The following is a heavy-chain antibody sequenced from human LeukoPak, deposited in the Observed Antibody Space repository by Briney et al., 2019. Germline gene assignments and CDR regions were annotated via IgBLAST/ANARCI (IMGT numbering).Heavy chain of an antibody. J-gene: IGHJ6*02. D-gene: IGHD5-24*01. Sequence: ASVKVSCKASGYTFTIYGISWMGHAPGQGLEGMGWINAYNGNTNYAQKLQGRVTKTTDTSTSKAYMELRSLRSDDTAVYYCARCLPIMATTHVMDVWGQGTTVTVSS. V-gene: IGHV1-18*01. CDR1: GYTFTIYG. CDR3: ARCLPIMATTHVMDV. CDR2: INAYNGNT.